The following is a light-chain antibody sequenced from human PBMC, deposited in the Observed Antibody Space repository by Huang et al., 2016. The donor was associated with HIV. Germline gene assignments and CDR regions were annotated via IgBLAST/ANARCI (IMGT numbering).Light chain of an antibody. CDR2: DAS. CDR3: QQYDSLPPWT. V-gene: IGKV1-33*01. Sequence: DIQMTQSPSSLSASVGDRVTITCQAMKDIAKFLNWCQQKPGQSPKLLLDDASTLQTGVTSRFSGSGSGTDFIFTISSLQPEDIATYYCQQYDSLPPWTFGQGTKVEI. CDR1: KDIAKF. J-gene: IGKJ1*01.